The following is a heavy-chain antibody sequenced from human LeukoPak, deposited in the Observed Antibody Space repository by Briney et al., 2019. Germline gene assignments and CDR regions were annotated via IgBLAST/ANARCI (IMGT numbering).Heavy chain of an antibody. V-gene: IGHV4-38-2*02. D-gene: IGHD5-24*01. CDR3: ARRRDGYNFGSFYFDY. CDR1: GYSISDGNY. CDR2: IFYTGST. Sequence: SETLSLTCTVSGYSISDGNYWGWIRQPPGKGLEWIGSIFYTGSTYDNPSLKSRVTTSVDTSKNQFSLSLNSVTAADTAVYYCARRRDGYNFGSFYFDYWGQGILVTVSS. J-gene: IGHJ4*02.